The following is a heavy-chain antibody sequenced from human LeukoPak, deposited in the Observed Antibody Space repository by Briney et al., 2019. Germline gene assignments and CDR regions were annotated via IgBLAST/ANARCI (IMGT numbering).Heavy chain of an antibody. CDR2: IYHSGST. D-gene: IGHD3-10*01. CDR3: ARVFPGSGSYEVWHWFDP. J-gene: IGHJ5*02. V-gene: IGHV4-30-2*01. Sequence: SETLSLTCAVSGGSISSGGYSWSWIRQPPAKGLEWIGYIYHSGSTYYNPSLKSRVTISVDRSKDQFSLKLSSVTAADTAVYYCARVFPGSGSYEVWHWFDPWGQGTLVTVSS. CDR1: GGSISSGGYS.